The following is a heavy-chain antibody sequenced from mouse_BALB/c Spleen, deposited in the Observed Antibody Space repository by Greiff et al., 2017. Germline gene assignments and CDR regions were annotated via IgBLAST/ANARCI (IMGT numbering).Heavy chain of an antibody. CDR1: GFTFSSFG. J-gene: IGHJ1*01. CDR2: ISSGSSTI. D-gene: IGHD1-1*01. Sequence: EVKLMESGGGLVQPGGSRKLSCAASGFTFSSFGMHWVRQAPEKGLEWVAYISSGSSTIYYADTVKGRFTISRDNPKNTLFLQMTSLRSEDTAMYYCASNSLYYYGSSDWYFDVWGAGTTVTVSS. CDR3: ASNSLYYYGSSDWYFDV. V-gene: IGHV5-17*02.